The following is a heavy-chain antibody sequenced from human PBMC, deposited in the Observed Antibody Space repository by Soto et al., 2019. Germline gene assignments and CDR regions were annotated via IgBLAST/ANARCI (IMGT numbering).Heavy chain of an antibody. Sequence: GGSLRLSCAASGFTFSSYAMSWVRQAPGKGLEWVSTISSSGGSTYYADSVKGRFTIPRDNSKNTLYLQMSSLTAEDTAVYYCAKGAPYSSSGLFDYWGQGTLVP. CDR2: ISSSGGST. CDR3: AKGAPYSSSGLFDY. CDR1: GFTFSSYA. D-gene: IGHD6-13*01. J-gene: IGHJ4*02. V-gene: IGHV3-23*01.